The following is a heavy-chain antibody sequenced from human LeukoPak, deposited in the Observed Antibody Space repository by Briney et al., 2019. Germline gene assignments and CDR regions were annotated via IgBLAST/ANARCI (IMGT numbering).Heavy chain of an antibody. D-gene: IGHD4-17*01. Sequence: PSETLSLTCAVYGGSFSGYYWSWIRQPPGKGLEWIGEINHSGSTNYNPSLKSRVTMSVDTSKNQFSLKLSSVTAADTAVYYCARDIGDYDYFDYWGQGTLVTVSS. CDR2: INHSGST. J-gene: IGHJ4*02. CDR1: GGSFSGYY. CDR3: ARDIGDYDYFDY. V-gene: IGHV4-34*01.